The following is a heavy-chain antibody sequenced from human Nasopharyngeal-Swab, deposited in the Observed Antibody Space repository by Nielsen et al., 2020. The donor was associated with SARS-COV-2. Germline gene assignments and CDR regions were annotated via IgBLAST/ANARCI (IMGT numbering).Heavy chain of an antibody. CDR3: AGEVPYSGHDDAFDI. J-gene: IGHJ3*02. CDR2: ISTTTATI. D-gene: IGHD5-12*01. Sequence: GGSLRLSCAASGLGFSNYEMNWVRQAPGKGLEWTSYISTTTATIYYADSVKGRFTISRDNAKNSLYLQMNSLRAEDTAVYYCAGEVPYSGHDDAFDIWGQGTMVTVSA. V-gene: IGHV3-48*03. CDR1: GLGFSNYE.